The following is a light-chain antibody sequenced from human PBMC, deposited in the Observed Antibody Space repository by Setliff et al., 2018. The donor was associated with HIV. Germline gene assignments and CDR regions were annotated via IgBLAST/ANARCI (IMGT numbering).Light chain of an antibody. V-gene: IGLV1-44*01. Sequence: QSVLTQPPSASGTPGQRVTISCSGSSSNIGSNTVNWYQQLPGTAPKLLIYSNNQRPSGVPDRFSGSKSGTSASLAISGLQSEDEADYYCCSYTGSSTFDVFGTGTKVTVL. CDR2: SNN. CDR3: CSYTGSSTFDV. J-gene: IGLJ1*01. CDR1: SSNIGSNT.